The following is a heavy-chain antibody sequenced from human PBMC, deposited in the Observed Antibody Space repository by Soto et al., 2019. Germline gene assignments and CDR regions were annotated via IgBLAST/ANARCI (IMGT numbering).Heavy chain of an antibody. J-gene: IGHJ4*02. CDR1: GFTFSSYA. CDR2: ISGSGGST. V-gene: IGHV3-23*01. Sequence: GGSLRLSCAASGFTFSSYAMSWVRQAPGKGLEWVSAISGSGGSTYYADSVKGRFTISRDNSKNTLYLQMNSLRAEDTAVYYCANTPACSWCLYFDYWGQGTLVTVSS. D-gene: IGHD6-13*01. CDR3: ANTPACSWCLYFDY.